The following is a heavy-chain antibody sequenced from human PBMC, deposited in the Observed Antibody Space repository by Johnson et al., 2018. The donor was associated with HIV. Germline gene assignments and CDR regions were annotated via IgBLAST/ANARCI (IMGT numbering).Heavy chain of an antibody. D-gene: IGHD3-9*01. V-gene: IGHV3-66*01. Sequence: EQLVESGGGLVHPGGSLRLSCTASGFTVSTNYMSWVRQAPGKGLEWVSVIYSGGSTYYADSVKGRFAISRDNSKNTLYLQMNSLRAEDPAVYYCAKDGDYDILPRGDAFDSWGQGTMVTVSS. CDR2: IYSGGST. CDR3: AKDGDYDILPRGDAFDS. J-gene: IGHJ3*02. CDR1: GFTVSTNY.